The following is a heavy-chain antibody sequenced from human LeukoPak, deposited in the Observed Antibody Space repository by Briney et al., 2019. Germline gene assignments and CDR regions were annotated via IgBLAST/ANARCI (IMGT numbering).Heavy chain of an antibody. CDR1: RGTFSSYA. CDR3: ARARLSFYYFDY. D-gene: IGHD6-25*01. J-gene: IGHJ4*02. Sequence: GSSVKVSCKPSRGTFSSYAIIWVRQAPGQGLEWMGGIIPIFGTANYAQKCQGRVTLTTDESPSTAYMELSSLRSEDTPVYYCARARLSFYYFDYWGQGTLVTVSS. CDR2: IIPIFGTA. V-gene: IGHV1-69*05.